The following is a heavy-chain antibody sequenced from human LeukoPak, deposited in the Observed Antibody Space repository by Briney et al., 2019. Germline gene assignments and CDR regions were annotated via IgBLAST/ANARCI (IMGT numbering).Heavy chain of an antibody. V-gene: IGHV3-23*01. Sequence: GGSLRLSCAASGFTLSTYAMSWVRQAPGKGLEWVSAISGSGGSTYYADSVKGRFTISRDNSKNTLYLQMNSLRAEDTAVYNCAKGAGAAAVNWFDPWGQGTLVTVSS. D-gene: IGHD6-13*01. CDR2: ISGSGGST. CDR3: AKGAGAAAVNWFDP. CDR1: GFTLSTYA. J-gene: IGHJ5*02.